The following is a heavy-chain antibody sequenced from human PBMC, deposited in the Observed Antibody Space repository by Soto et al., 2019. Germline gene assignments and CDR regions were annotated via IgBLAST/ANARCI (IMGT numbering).Heavy chain of an antibody. Sequence: EVHLVESGGGLVQPGRSLRLSCAASGFTVDDYAMHWVRQAPGKGLEWVSVISWNSGNVGYADSVKGRFTISRDNAKNSLYLQMNSLSLEETALYYCAKETGNWNDGTSYYFDYWGQGTLVTVSS. J-gene: IGHJ4*02. CDR2: ISWNSGNV. V-gene: IGHV3-9*01. D-gene: IGHD1-1*01. CDR1: GFTVDDYA. CDR3: AKETGNWNDGTSYYFDY.